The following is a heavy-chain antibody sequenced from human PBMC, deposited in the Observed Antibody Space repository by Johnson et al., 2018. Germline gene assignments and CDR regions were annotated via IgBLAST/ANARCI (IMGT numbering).Heavy chain of an antibody. CDR2: IHYIGNT. V-gene: IGHV4-59*01. D-gene: IGHD6-13*01. J-gene: IGHJ6*02. CDR3: ARGVAAAVYYYGLDV. Sequence: QVQLQESGPGLVKPSETLSLKCTVSGGSISNNYWNWIRQSPGKGLEWIGYIHYIGNTNYNPSLKSRVTISVDPSKNQISLKLSSVTAADTAVYHCARGVAAAVYYYGLDVWGQGTTVTVSS. CDR1: GGSISNNY.